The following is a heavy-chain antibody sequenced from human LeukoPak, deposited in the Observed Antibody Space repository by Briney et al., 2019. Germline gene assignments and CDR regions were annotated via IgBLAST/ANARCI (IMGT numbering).Heavy chain of an antibody. CDR2: IYHSGST. CDR1: GYSISSGNY. V-gene: IGHV4-38-2*02. J-gene: IGHJ6*04. D-gene: IGHD6-13*01. Sequence: SETLSLTCSVSGYSISSGNYWCWIRLPPGKGLQWIGSIYHSGSTYYNPSLKSQVTISVDTSKNQFSLKLSSVTAADTAVYYCARVRSSSWYGVDVWGKGTTVTVSS. CDR3: ARVRSSSWYGVDV.